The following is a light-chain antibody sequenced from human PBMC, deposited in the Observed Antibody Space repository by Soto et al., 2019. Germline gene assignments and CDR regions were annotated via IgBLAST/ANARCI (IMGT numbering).Light chain of an antibody. CDR2: EVS. J-gene: IGLJ3*02. Sequence: QSALTQPASVSGSPGQSITISCTRTSDDVGGYNYVSWYQQYPGKAPQLIIYEVSNRPSGVSNRFSGSKSVNTASLTISGLRAEDEADYYCSSYTRSSTWVFGGGTKLTVL. CDR1: SDDVGGYNY. CDR3: SSYTRSSTWV. V-gene: IGLV2-14*01.